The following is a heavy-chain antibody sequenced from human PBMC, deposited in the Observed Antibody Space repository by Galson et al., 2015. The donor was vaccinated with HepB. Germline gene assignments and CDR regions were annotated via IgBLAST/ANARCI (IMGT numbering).Heavy chain of an antibody. D-gene: IGHD4-11*01. CDR2: IGSADDT. V-gene: IGHV3-13*01. CDR1: GFTFSTYD. Sequence: SLRLSCAASGFTFSTYDMYWVRQAPGKGLEWVSSIGSADDTYYPGAVKGRFTISSENTKKSLFLQKNSLTAEDTAVYYCAREATVLDLDIDSWGQEAMVAVS. CDR3: AREATVLDLDIDS. J-gene: IGHJ3*02.